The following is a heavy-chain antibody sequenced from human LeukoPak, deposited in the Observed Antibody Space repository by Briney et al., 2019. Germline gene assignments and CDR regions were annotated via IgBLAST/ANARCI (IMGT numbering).Heavy chain of an antibody. CDR3: GREVRIPLRPIDY. D-gene: IGHD3-10*01. J-gene: IGHJ4*02. V-gene: IGHV4-34*01. Sequence: PSETLSLTCAVYGGSFSGYYWSWIRQPPGKGLEWTGEINHSGSTNYNPSLKSRLTISVDTSKNQLFLKLTSVTAADTSVYYCGREVRIPLRPIDYWGQGTLVTVSS. CDR1: GGSFSGYY. CDR2: INHSGST.